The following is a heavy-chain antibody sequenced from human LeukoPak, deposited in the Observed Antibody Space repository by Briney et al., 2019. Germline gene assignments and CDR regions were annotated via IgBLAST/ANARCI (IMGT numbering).Heavy chain of an antibody. V-gene: IGHV4-34*01. D-gene: IGHD5-12*01. CDR3: ARVGLYSGYDSGS. Sequence: SETLSLTCAVYGGSFSGYYWSWIRQPPGKGLEWIGEINHSGSTNYNPSLKSRVTISVDTSKNQFSLKLSSVTAADTAVYYCARVGLYSGYDSGSWGQGTMVTVSS. CDR2: INHSGST. CDR1: GGSFSGYY. J-gene: IGHJ3*01.